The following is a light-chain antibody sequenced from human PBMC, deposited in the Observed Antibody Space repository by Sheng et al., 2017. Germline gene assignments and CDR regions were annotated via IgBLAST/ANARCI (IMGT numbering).Light chain of an antibody. CDR1: QDISNY. J-gene: IGKJ5*01. CDR2: DAS. Sequence: DIQMTQSPSSLSASVGDRVTITCQASQDISNYLNWYQQKPGKAPKLLIYDASNLETGVPSRFSGSGSGTHFTFTISSLQPEDTATYYCQQFDNLPITFGQGTRLEI. CDR3: QQFDNLPIT. V-gene: IGKV1-33*01.